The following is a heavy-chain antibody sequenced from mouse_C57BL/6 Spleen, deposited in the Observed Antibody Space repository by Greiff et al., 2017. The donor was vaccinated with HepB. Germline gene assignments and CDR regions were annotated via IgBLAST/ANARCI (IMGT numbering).Heavy chain of an antibody. J-gene: IGHJ2*01. CDR3: ASVGYSNYGFDD. D-gene: IGHD2-5*01. V-gene: IGHV1-72*01. CDR2: IDPNSGGT. CDR1: GYTFTSYW. Sequence: QVHVKQPGAELVKPGASVKLSCTASGYTFTSYWMHWVQQRPGRGLEWIGRIDPNSGGTKYNEKFKSKATLTVDKPSSTAYMQLSSLTSEDSAVYYSASVGYSNYGFDDWGQGTTLTVSS.